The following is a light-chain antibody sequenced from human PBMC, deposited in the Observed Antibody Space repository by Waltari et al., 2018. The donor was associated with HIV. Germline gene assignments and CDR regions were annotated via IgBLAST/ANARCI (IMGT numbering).Light chain of an antibody. Sequence: DIVMTQSPLSLPVTPGEPASISCSSSQSLLHLNGYNYLDWYMQKPGQSPQLLIYLGSNRASGVPDRFSGSGSGRDFTLKISRVEAEDVGVYYCMQGLQVPYTFGQGTRLEIK. V-gene: IGKV2-28*01. J-gene: IGKJ2*01. CDR1: QSLLHLNGYNY. CDR3: MQGLQVPYT. CDR2: LGS.